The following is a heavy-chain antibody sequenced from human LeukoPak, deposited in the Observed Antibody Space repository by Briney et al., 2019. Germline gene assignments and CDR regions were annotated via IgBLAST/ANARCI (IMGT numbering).Heavy chain of an antibody. J-gene: IGHJ5*02. CDR1: GYTFTGYY. CDR2: INPNSGDT. D-gene: IGHD6-25*01. Sequence: GASVRVSCKASGYTFTGYYMYWVRQAPGQGLEWMGRINPNSGDTDYAQKFQGRVTMTRDTSITTAYMDLSRLISDDTAVYYCARAPVSDWFDPWGQGTLVTVSS. CDR3: ARAPVSDWFDP. V-gene: IGHV1-2*06.